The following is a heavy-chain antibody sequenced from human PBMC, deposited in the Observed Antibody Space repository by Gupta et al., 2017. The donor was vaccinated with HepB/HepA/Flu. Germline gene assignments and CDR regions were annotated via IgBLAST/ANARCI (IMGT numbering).Heavy chain of an antibody. CDR1: GGSFIGYY. V-gene: IGHV4-34*01. CDR2: INHSGST. Sequence: QVQLQQWGAGLLKPSETLSLTCAVYGGSFIGYYWSWIRQPPGKGLEWIGEINHSGSTNYNPSRKSRVTISVDTSKNQFSLKLSAVTAADTAVYYCARGSPDRQNLIAVAAGKYYFDYWGQGTLVTGSS. D-gene: IGHD6-19*01. CDR3: ARGSPDRQNLIAVAAGKYYFDY. J-gene: IGHJ4*02.